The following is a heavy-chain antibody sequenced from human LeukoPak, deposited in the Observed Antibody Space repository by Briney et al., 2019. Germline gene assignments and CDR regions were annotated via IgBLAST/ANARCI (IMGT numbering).Heavy chain of an antibody. J-gene: IGHJ5*02. D-gene: IGHD2/OR15-2a*01. V-gene: IGHV1-46*01. CDR2: INPSGGST. CDR1: GYTFTGYY. CDR3: ARDGGNIPVS. Sequence: GASVKVSCKASGYTFTGYYIHWVRQAPGQGLEWMGIINPSGGSTNYAPKFQGRVTMTRDTSTSTVYMELSSLRSDDTAVYYCARDGGNIPVSWGQGTLVTASS.